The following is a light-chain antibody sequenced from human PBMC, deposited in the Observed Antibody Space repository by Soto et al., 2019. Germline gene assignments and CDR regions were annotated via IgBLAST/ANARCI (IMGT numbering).Light chain of an antibody. J-gene: IGLJ3*02. V-gene: IGLV1-40*01. Sequence: QSVLTQPPSVSGAPGQRVTISCTGSSSNIGAGYDVHWYQQLPGTAPKLLIYGNNNRPSGVPDRFSGSKSATSDSLAITGLQAEDDADYYCQSYDSSLSGWVFGGGTKLTVL. CDR2: GNN. CDR1: SSNIGAGYD. CDR3: QSYDSSLSGWV.